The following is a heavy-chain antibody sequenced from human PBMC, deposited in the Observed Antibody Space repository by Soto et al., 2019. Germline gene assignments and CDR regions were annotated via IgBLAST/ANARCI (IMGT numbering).Heavy chain of an antibody. Sequence: QVQLVQSGAEVKKPGASVKVSCKVSGYTLTELSMHWVRQAPGKGLEWMGGFDPEDGETIYAQKFQGRVTMTEDTSXDXXYMELSSLRSEDTAVYYCATDSPYCSGGSCYSFDYWGQGTLVTVSS. CDR1: GYTLTELS. D-gene: IGHD2-15*01. CDR3: ATDSPYCSGGSCYSFDY. V-gene: IGHV1-24*01. J-gene: IGHJ4*02. CDR2: FDPEDGET.